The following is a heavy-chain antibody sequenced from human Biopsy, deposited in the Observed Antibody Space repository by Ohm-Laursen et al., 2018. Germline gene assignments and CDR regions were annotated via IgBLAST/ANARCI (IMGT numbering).Heavy chain of an antibody. CDR1: GLTFSSSA. V-gene: IGHV1-58*01. CDR2: LGVGSGHT. CDR3: AATSNLYYYCYAMDV. Sequence: SVKVSCKVSGLTFSSSAAQWVRQARGQRLEWIGWLGVGSGHTNYAQKIQERVTITRDMSTSTAYMELTSLMSEDTAVYYSAATSNLYYYCYAMDVWGQGTTVTVSS. D-gene: IGHD1-14*01. J-gene: IGHJ6*02.